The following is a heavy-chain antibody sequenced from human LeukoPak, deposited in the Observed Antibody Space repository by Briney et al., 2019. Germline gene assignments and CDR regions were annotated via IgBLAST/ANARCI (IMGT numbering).Heavy chain of an antibody. D-gene: IGHD1-14*01. V-gene: IGHV3-74*01. CDR1: GFTFSSYW. Sequence: GGSLRLSCAASGFTFSSYWMHWVRHVPGRGLVWVARINPGGSSITYADSVKGRFTISRDNAKNTLYLQMDSLRAGDTGVYYCARSNQADDYWGQGTLVTVSS. J-gene: IGHJ4*02. CDR3: ARSNQADDY. CDR2: INPGGSSI.